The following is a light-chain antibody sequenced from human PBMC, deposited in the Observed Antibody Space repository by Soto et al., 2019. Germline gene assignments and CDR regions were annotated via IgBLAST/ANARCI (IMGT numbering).Light chain of an antibody. J-gene: IGKJ1*01. CDR2: DAS. CDR1: QSISSW. CDR3: QQYKRYPWT. Sequence: DIQMTQSPFTLSASVGDRVTITCRASQSISSWLAWYQQKPGKAPKLLIYDASSLESGVPSRFSGSESGTELTLTICSLQPDDVATYYCQQYKRYPWTFGQGTKVEIK. V-gene: IGKV1-5*01.